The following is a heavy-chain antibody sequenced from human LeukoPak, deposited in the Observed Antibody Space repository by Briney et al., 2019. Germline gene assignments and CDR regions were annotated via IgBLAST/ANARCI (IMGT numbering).Heavy chain of an antibody. CDR3: ATLPRIVATNYIDY. V-gene: IGHV4-34*01. J-gene: IGHJ4*02. CDR1: GGSFSGYY. CDR2: INHSGST. Sequence: SETLSLTCAVYGGSFSGYYWSWIRQPPGKGLEWIGEINHSGSTNYNPSLKSRATISVDTSKNQFSLKLSSVTAADTAVYYCATLPRIVATNYIDYWGQGTLVTVSS. D-gene: IGHD5-12*01.